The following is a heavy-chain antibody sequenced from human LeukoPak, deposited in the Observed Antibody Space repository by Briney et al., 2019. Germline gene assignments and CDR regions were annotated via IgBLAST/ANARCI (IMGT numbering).Heavy chain of an antibody. V-gene: IGHV1-2*02. CDR3: ARYVMGLDF. D-gene: IGHD2-8*01. CDR2: INPNSGGT. Sequence: GASVKVSCKASGYTFTGYYVHWVRQAPGQGLEWMGWINPNSGGTNYAQKFQGRVTMTRDTSISTAYMELSRLRSDDTAVCYCARYVMGLDFWGQGTLVTVSS. CDR1: GYTFTGYY. J-gene: IGHJ4*02.